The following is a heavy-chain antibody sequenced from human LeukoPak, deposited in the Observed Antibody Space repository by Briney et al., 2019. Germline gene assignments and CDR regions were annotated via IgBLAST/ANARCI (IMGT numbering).Heavy chain of an antibody. J-gene: IGHJ4*02. Sequence: GRSLRLSCAASGFTFSSYAMHWVRQAPGKGLEWVAVISYDGSNKYYADSVKGRFTISRDNSKNTLYLQMNSLRAEDTAVYYCARVTTGSDYWGQGTLVTVSS. V-gene: IGHV3-30-3*01. CDR2: ISYDGSNK. CDR3: ARVTTGSDY. D-gene: IGHD3-10*01. CDR1: GFTFSSYA.